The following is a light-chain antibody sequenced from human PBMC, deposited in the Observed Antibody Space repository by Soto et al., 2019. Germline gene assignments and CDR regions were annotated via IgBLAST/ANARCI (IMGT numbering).Light chain of an antibody. CDR2: LGS. Sequence: DIVMTQSPLSLPVTPGEPASISCRSSQSLLYSNGYHYLDWYLQKPGQSPQLLIYLGSNRAPGVPVRFSGSGSGTDFTLKISRVEAEDVCVYYCMQALHPPLTFGGGTRVEIK. J-gene: IGKJ4*01. CDR1: QSLLYSNGYHY. CDR3: MQALHPPLT. V-gene: IGKV2-28*01.